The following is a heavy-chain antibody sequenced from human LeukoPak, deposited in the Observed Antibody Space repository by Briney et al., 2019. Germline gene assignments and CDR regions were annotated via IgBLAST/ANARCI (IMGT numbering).Heavy chain of an antibody. V-gene: IGHV1-18*01. J-gene: IGHJ5*02. D-gene: IGHD3-3*01. CDR3: ARITCDFWSGYYMPDDP. CDR1: GYTFTNYG. Sequence: ASVKVSCKASGYTFTNYGISWVRQAPGQGLEWMGWISIYNGNTDYAQKLLGRVTMTTDTSTSTAYMELRSLRSDDTAVYYCARITCDFWSGYYMPDDPWGQGTLVTVSS. CDR2: ISIYNGNT.